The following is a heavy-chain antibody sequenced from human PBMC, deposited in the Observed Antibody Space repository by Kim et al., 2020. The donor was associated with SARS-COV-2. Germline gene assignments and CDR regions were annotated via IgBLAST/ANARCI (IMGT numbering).Heavy chain of an antibody. CDR1: GGSISSSSYY. CDR2: IYYSGST. J-gene: IGHJ5*02. Sequence: SETLSLTCTVSGGSISSSSYYWGWIRQPPGKGLEWIGSIYYSGSTYYNPSLKSRVTISVDTSKNQFSLKLSSVTAADTAVYYCARHGEAQPDTAMARRGNWFDPWGQGTLVTVSS. CDR3: ARHGEAQPDTAMARRGNWFDP. D-gene: IGHD5-18*01. V-gene: IGHV4-39*01.